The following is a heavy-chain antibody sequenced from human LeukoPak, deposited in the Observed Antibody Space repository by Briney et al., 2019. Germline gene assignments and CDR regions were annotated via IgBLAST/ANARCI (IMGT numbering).Heavy chain of an antibody. CDR2: MSYDGSNK. V-gene: IGHV3-30*03. D-gene: IGHD2-2*01. Sequence: GGSLRLSCAASGFTFSSYVMHWVRQAPGKGLEWVAVMSYDGSNKYYADSVKGRFTISRDNSKNTLYLQMNSLRAEDTAVYYCAREDIEVVPAPGYGMDNWGKGTTVTVSS. CDR1: GFTFSSYV. CDR3: AREDIEVVPAPGYGMDN. J-gene: IGHJ6*04.